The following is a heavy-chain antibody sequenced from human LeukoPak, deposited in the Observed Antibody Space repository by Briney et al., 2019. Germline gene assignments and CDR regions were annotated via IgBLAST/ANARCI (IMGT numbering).Heavy chain of an antibody. J-gene: IGHJ6*03. CDR3: TRDSRLSGGYYYMDV. V-gene: IGHV3-49*04. CDR1: GFTFSNYW. D-gene: IGHD1-1*01. Sequence: SGGSLRLSCAASGFTFSNYWMHWVRQAPGKGLVWVGFIRSKTYGGTTEYAASVKGTFTISRDDSKSIAYLEMSSLKTEDTAVYYCTRDSRLSGGYYYMDVWGKGTTVTVSS. CDR2: IRSKTYGGTT.